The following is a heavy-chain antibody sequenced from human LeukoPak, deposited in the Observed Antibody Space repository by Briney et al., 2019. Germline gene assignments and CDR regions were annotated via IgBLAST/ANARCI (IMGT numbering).Heavy chain of an antibody. CDR3: AREILVPAAFPAFDP. J-gene: IGHJ5*02. V-gene: IGHV1-69*13. Sequence: ASVKVSCKASGGTFSSYAISWVRQAPGQGLEWMGGIIPIFGTANHAQKFQGRVTITADESTSTAYMELSSLRSEDTAVYYCAREILVPAAFPAFDPWGQGTLVTVSS. CDR2: IIPIFGTA. CDR1: GGTFSSYA. D-gene: IGHD2-2*01.